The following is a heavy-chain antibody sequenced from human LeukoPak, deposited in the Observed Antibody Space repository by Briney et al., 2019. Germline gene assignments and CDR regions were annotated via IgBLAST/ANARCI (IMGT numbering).Heavy chain of an antibody. CDR3: ARDGGDI. CDR1: GFTFSSYW. CDR2: IKQDGSEK. Sequence: GGSLRLSCVASGFTFSSYWMSWVRQAPGKGLEWVANIKQDGSEKYYVDSVKGRFTISRDNAKNSLYLQMNSLRAEDTAVYYCARDGGDIWGQGTMVTVSS. V-gene: IGHV3-7*03. J-gene: IGHJ3*02. D-gene: IGHD3-16*01.